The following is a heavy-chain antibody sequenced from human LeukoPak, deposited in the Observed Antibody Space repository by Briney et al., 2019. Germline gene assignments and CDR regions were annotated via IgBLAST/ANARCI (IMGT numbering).Heavy chain of an antibody. CDR3: AREGDIVVVPAAGHNWFDP. D-gene: IGHD2-2*01. CDR2: INPNSGGT. V-gene: IGHV1-2*02. CDR1: GCTFTGYY. Sequence: GASVKVSCKASGCTFTGYYMHWVRQAPGQGLEWMGWINPNSGGTNYAQKFQGRVTMTRDTSISTAYMELSRLRSDDTAVYYCAREGDIVVVPAAGHNWFDPWGQGTLITVSS. J-gene: IGHJ5*02.